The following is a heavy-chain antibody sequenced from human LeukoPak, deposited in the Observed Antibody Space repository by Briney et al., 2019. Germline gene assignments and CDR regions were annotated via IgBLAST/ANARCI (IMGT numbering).Heavy chain of an antibody. CDR3: ARPDYFASHD. CDR1: GYNFPKSW. CDR2: VYPDDSRT. D-gene: IGHD2/OR15-2a*01. Sequence: GESLKISCNASGYNFPKSWIGWVRQMPGKGLEWMAIVYPDDSRTKYSPSFQGQVTISADKSINTAYLQWSSLRASDTAMYYCARPDYFASHDWGQGTPVTVSS. J-gene: IGHJ4*02. V-gene: IGHV5-51*01.